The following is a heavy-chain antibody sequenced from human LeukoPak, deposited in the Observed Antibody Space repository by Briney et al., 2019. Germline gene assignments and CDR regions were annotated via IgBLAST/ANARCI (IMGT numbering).Heavy chain of an antibody. D-gene: IGHD2/OR15-2a*01. Sequence: SETLSLTSTVSGGSISSGGHYWSWVRQPPGKGLEWIGYIYYSGSTYYNPSLKSRVTISVDTSKNQFSLKLSSVTAADTAVYYCARATHSNYFDYWGQGTLVTVSS. J-gene: IGHJ4*02. V-gene: IGHV4-30-4*08. CDR3: ARATHSNYFDY. CDR2: IYYSGST. CDR1: GGSISSGGHY.